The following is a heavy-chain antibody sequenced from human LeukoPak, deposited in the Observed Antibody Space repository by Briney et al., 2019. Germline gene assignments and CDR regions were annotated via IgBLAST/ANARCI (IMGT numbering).Heavy chain of an antibody. CDR1: GYTFTSYY. CDR2: INPSGGST. J-gene: IGHJ1*01. Sequence: ASVKVSCKASGYTFTSYYMHWVRQAPGQGLEWMGIINPSGGSTSYAQKFQGRVTITRDTSTSTVYMELSSLRSEDTGVYYCASGDYYDSSGYYGSEYFQHWGQGTLVTVSS. V-gene: IGHV1-46*01. D-gene: IGHD3-22*01. CDR3: ASGDYYDSSGYYGSEYFQH.